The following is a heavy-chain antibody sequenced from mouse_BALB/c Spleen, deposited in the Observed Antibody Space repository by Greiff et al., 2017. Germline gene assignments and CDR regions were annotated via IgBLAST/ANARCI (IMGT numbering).Heavy chain of an antibody. CDR2: ISSGSSTI. V-gene: IGHV5-17*02. J-gene: IGHJ2*01. D-gene: IGHD4-1*01. Sequence: EVQLVESGGGLVQPGGSRKLSCAASGFTFSSFGMHWVRQAPEKGLEWVAYISSGSSTIYYADTVKGRFTISRDNPKNTLFLQMTSLRSEDTAMYYCARVGGTGTGDYWGQGTTLTVSS. CDR3: ARVGGTGTGDY. CDR1: GFTFSSFG.